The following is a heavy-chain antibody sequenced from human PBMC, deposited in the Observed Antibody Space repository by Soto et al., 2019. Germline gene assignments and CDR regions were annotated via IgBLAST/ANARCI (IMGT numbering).Heavy chain of an antibody. D-gene: IGHD1-26*01. J-gene: IGHJ4*02. V-gene: IGHV3-23*01. Sequence: EVQLLESGGGLVQPGGSLRLSCAASGFTFSSYAMSWVRQAPGKGLEWVSAISGSGGSTYYADSVKGRFTISRDNSKNTLYLQMNSLRAEDTAVYYCAILVGATTALDYWGQGTLVTVSS. CDR1: GFTFSSYA. CDR3: AILVGATTALDY. CDR2: ISGSGGST.